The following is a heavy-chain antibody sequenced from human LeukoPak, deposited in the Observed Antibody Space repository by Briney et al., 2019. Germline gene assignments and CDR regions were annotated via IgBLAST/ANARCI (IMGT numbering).Heavy chain of an antibody. Sequence: GGSLRLSCTASGFTFGDYSMNWVRQAPGKGLEWVGFIRSKAYGGTTEYAASVKGRFTVSRDDSKSIAYLQMNSLKTEDTAVYYCTRGRRATHDYWGQGTLVTVSS. J-gene: IGHJ4*02. V-gene: IGHV3-49*04. CDR1: GFTFGDYS. CDR2: IRSKAYGGTT. CDR3: TRGRRATHDY. D-gene: IGHD1-26*01.